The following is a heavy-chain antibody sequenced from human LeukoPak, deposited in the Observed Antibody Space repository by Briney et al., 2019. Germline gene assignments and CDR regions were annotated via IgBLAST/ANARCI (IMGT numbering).Heavy chain of an antibody. CDR3: ARVGNSGAFDI. V-gene: IGHV4-59*01. D-gene: IGHD4-23*01. J-gene: IGHJ3*02. CDR1: GGSISSYY. CDR2: IYYSGST. Sequence: PSETLSLTCTVSGGSISSYYWSWIRQPPGKGLEWIGYIYYSGSTNYNPSLKSRVTISVDTSKNQFSLKLSSVTAADTAVYYCARVGNSGAFDIWGQGTMVTVSS.